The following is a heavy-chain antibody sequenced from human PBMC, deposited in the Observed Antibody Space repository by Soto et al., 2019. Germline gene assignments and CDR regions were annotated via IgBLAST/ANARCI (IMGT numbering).Heavy chain of an antibody. Sequence: QVQLQESGPGLVKPSETLSLSCTVSGGSIGSYYWRWIRQPPGKGLEWIGYIYYSGSINYNPTLTNRVTISVDMSNNQFSLKLSSVSAADTAVYYCARARQLVSVFSQAWGMDVWGQGTTVTVSS. D-gene: IGHD6-6*01. CDR3: ARARQLVSVFSQAWGMDV. CDR2: IYYSGSI. J-gene: IGHJ6*02. V-gene: IGHV4-59*01. CDR1: GGSIGSYY.